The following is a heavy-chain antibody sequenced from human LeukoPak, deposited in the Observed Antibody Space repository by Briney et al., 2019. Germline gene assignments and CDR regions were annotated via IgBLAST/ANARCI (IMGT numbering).Heavy chain of an antibody. Sequence: GGSLRLSCAASGFTFSSYAMHWVRQAPGKGLEWVAVISYDGSNKYYADSVKSRFTISRDNSKNTLYVQMNSLRTEDTAVYYCAKEGFSRGYYYYYYMDVWGKGTTVTVSS. J-gene: IGHJ6*03. CDR1: GFTFSSYA. CDR3: AKEGFSRGYYYYYYMDV. CDR2: ISYDGSNK. D-gene: IGHD6-13*01. V-gene: IGHV3-30*04.